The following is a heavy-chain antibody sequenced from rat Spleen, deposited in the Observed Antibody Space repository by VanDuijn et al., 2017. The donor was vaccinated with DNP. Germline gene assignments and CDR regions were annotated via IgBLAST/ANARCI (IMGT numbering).Heavy chain of an antibody. J-gene: IGHJ3*01. D-gene: IGHD1-7*01. CDR2: LTSSADVT. Sequence: EVQLVESGGGLVQPGRSLKLSCVASGFTFNVYWMTWIRQVPGKGLEWVASLTSSADVTYYSASVKGRFTISRDNAKSTLYLQMDSLRSEDTATYYCATSSYFGYDYGFAYWGQGTLVTVSS. CDR3: ATSSYFGYDYGFAY. V-gene: IGHV5-31*01. CDR1: GFTFNVYW.